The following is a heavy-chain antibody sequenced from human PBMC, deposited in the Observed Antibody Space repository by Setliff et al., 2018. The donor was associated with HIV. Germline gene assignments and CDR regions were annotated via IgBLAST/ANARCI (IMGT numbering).Heavy chain of an antibody. CDR3: ARGYNWNSGGMDV. D-gene: IGHD1-20*01. Sequence: HPGGSLRLSCAASGFTFSSYEMNWVRQAPGKGLEWVSYISSSGSIIKYADSVKGRFTISRDTANNALYMQMNSLRAEDTAVYYCARGYNWNSGGMDVWGQGTTVTVSS. J-gene: IGHJ6*02. CDR1: GFTFSSYE. V-gene: IGHV3-48*03. CDR2: ISSSGSII.